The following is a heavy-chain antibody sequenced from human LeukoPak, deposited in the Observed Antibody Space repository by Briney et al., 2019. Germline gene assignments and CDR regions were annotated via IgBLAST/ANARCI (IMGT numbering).Heavy chain of an antibody. V-gene: IGHV3-23*01. CDR2: ISGSGGST. D-gene: IGHD3-10*01. J-gene: IGHJ3*02. CDR3: AKDKVTMVRGVIIEDAFDI. Sequence: GGTLRLSCAASGFTFSSYGMSWVRQAPGKGLEWVSAISGSGGSTYYADSVKGRFTISRDNSKNTLYLQMNSLRAEDTAVYYCAKDKVTMVRGVIIEDAFDIWGQGTMVTVSS. CDR1: GFTFSSYG.